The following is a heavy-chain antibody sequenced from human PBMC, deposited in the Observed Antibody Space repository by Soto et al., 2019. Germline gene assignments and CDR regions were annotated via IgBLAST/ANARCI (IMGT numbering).Heavy chain of an antibody. D-gene: IGHD3-16*01. CDR1: GYTFTGYG. Sequence: ASVKVSCKASGYTFTGYGISWVRQAPGQGLEWMGWISAYNGNTNYAQKLQGRVTMTTDTSTGTAYMELRSLRSDDTAVYYCARASMDYVWGSKFDYWGQGTLVTVSS. J-gene: IGHJ4*02. CDR3: ARASMDYVWGSKFDY. CDR2: ISAYNGNT. V-gene: IGHV1-18*01.